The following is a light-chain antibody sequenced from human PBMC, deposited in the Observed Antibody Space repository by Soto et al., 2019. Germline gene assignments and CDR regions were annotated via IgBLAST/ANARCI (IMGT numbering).Light chain of an antibody. V-gene: IGLV2-8*01. J-gene: IGLJ2*01. Sequence: QSALTQPPSASGSPGQSVTISCTGTSSDVGGYNYVSLYQQHPGKAPKLIIYEFTKRPSGVPDRFSGSKSGNTASLTVSGLQAEDEADYYCSSYAGSNNVVFGGGTKLTVL. CDR2: EFT. CDR3: SSYAGSNNVV. CDR1: SSDVGGYNY.